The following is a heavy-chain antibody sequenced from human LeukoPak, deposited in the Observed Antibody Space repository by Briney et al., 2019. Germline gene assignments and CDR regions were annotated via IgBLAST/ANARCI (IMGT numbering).Heavy chain of an antibody. V-gene: IGHV1-18*04. CDR3: ARHRSRMVRGGDWFDP. CDR2: ISAYSGNT. J-gene: IGHJ5*02. CDR1: GYTFTGYY. Sequence: GASVKVSCKASGYTFTGYYMHWVRQAPGQGLEWMGWISAYSGNTNYAHKLQGRVAMTTDTSTSTAYMELRSLRSGDTAVYYCARHRSRMVRGGDWFDPWGQGTLVTVSS. D-gene: IGHD3-10*01.